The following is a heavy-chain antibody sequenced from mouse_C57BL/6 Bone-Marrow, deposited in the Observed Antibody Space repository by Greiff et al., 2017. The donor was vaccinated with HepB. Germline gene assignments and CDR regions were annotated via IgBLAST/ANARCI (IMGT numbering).Heavy chain of an antibody. CDR3: ASRFTVVAPYYAMDY. V-gene: IGHV2-2*01. CDR1: GFSLTSYG. J-gene: IGHJ4*01. D-gene: IGHD1-1*01. CDR2: IWSGGST. Sequence: VQLQESGPGLVQPSQSLSITCTVSGFSLTSYGVHWVRQSPGKGLEWLGVIWSGGSTDYNAAFISRLSISKDNSKSQVFFKMNSLQADDTAIYYCASRFTVVAPYYAMDYWGQGTSVTVSS.